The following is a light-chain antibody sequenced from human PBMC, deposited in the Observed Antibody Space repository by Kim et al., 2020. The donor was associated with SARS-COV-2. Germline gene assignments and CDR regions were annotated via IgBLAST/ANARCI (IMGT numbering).Light chain of an antibody. CDR2: AAS. Sequence: DIQMTQSPSTVSASVGDRVTITCRASQYISRWLAWYQQKPGKAPKLLIYAASSFQSGVPSRFSGSTSGTDFTLTISSLQPEDVATYYCQQDNSFPRTFGGGTKVDIK. J-gene: IGKJ4*01. V-gene: IGKV1-12*01. CDR3: QQDNSFPRT. CDR1: QYISRW.